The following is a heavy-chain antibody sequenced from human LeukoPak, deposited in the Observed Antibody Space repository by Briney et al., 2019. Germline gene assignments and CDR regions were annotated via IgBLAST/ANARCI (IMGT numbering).Heavy chain of an antibody. D-gene: IGHD3-16*01. J-gene: IGHJ3*02. Sequence: PSETLSLTCVASGGSISGSVYCYWGWIRQPPGKGLEWVGSMYYRGSTYYNRYLESRVAMSLDTSTNQFSLKLIYVPAADPAVYYCARDPPSFVGDLSLDAFDIWGQGTMVTVSS. V-gene: IGHV4-39*02. CDR2: MYYRGST. CDR1: GGSISGSVYCY. CDR3: ARDPPSFVGDLSLDAFDI.